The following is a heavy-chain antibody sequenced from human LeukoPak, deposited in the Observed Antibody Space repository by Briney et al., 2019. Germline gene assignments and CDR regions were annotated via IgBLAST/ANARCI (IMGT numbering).Heavy chain of an antibody. V-gene: IGHV3-23*01. Sequence: GGSLRLSCAASGFIFDSYGVSWVRQAPGKGLEWVSGISGSGDSTYYADSVEGRFTISRDNSKNTLYLQMNSLRTEDTAVYYCAKGVVVTATNSFFDYWGQGTLVTVSS. CDR3: AKGVVVTATNSFFDY. CDR1: GFIFDSYG. CDR2: ISGSGDST. J-gene: IGHJ4*02. D-gene: IGHD2-21*02.